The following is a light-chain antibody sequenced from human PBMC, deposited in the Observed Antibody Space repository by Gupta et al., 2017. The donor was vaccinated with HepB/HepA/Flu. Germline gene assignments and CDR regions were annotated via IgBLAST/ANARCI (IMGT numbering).Light chain of an antibody. CDR2: GAS. Sequence: DIVLTQSPGTLSLSPGERPTLSCRASQSVSSSYLAWYQQKPGQAPRLLIYGASSRATGIPDRFSGSGSGTDFTLTISRLEPEDFAVYYCQQYGSSPFTFGPGTKVDIK. CDR1: QSVSSSY. J-gene: IGKJ3*01. CDR3: QQYGSSPFT. V-gene: IGKV3-20*01.